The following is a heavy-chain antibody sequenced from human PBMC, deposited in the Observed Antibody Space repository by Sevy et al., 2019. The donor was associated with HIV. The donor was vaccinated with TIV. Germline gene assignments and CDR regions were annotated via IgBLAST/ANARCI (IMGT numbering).Heavy chain of an antibody. J-gene: IGHJ4*02. CDR2: ISSGSSFI. V-gene: IGHV3-21*01. CDR1: GFSISGYT. D-gene: IGHD2-21*02. Sequence: GGSLRLSCAASGFSISGYTMNWVRQAPGKGLEWVSSISSGSSFIYYADSLKGRFTISRDNARNLLYLQMNSLRVEDPGGYYCAGGGLGDWRWTHCSPNDYWGQGTLVTVSS. CDR3: AGGGLGDWRWTHCSPNDY.